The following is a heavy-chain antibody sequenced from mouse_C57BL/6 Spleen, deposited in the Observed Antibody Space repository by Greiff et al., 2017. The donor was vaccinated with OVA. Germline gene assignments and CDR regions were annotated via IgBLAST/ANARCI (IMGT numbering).Heavy chain of an antibody. J-gene: IGHJ3*01. CDR3: ARDRSNLFAY. CDR2: ISDGGSYT. CDR1: GFTFSSYA. D-gene: IGHD2-5*01. V-gene: IGHV5-4*01. Sequence: VHVKQSGGGLVKPGGSLKLSCAASGFTFSSYAMSWVRQTPEKRLEWVATISDGGSYTYYPDNVKGRFTISRDNAKNNLYLQMSHLKSEDTAMYYCARDRSNLFAYWGQGTLVTVSA.